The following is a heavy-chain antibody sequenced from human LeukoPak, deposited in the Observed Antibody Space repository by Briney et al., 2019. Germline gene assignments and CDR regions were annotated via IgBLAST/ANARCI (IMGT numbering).Heavy chain of an antibody. CDR2: FTYGGGT. D-gene: IGHD1-26*01. J-gene: IGHJ4*02. CDR1: GGSNSNSNYY. Sequence: SETLSLTCTVSGGSNSNSNYYWGWIRQPPGKGLEWIGSFTYGGGTHYNPSLKSRVTISVDTSKNQFSLKVTSVTAADTAVYYCARRSSNPVGAIDYWGQGTLVIVSS. CDR3: ARRSSNPVGAIDY. V-gene: IGHV4-39*01.